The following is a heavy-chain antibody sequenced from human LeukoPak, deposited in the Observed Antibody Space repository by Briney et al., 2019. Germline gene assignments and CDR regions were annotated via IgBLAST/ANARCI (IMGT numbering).Heavy chain of an antibody. V-gene: IGHV1-2*02. D-gene: IGHD1-14*01. CDR1: GYTFTGYY. CDR2: INPNSGGT. J-gene: IGHJ4*02. Sequence: ASVKVSCKASGYTFTGYYMHWVRQAPGQGLEWMGWINPNSGGTNYAQKFQGRVTMTTDTSTSTAYMELRSLRSDDTAVCYCARALTGWEPAYYWGQGTLVTVSS. CDR3: ARALTGWEPAYY.